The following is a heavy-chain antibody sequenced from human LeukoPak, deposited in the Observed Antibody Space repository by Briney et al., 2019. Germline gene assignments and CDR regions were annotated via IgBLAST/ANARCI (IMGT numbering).Heavy chain of an antibody. CDR3: ARSYGSGSTPFDP. V-gene: IGHV5-51*01. D-gene: IGHD3-10*01. Sequence: GESLKISCKASGYNFTSYWIDWVRQMPGKGLQWMGIIYPGDSDTRYSPSFQGQVTISADKSISTAYLQWGSLKASDTAMYYCARSYGSGSTPFDPWGQGTLVTVSS. CDR1: GYNFTSYW. J-gene: IGHJ5*02. CDR2: IYPGDSDT.